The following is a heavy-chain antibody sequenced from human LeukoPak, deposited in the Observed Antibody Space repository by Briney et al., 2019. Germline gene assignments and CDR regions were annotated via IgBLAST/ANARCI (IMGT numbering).Heavy chain of an antibody. CDR1: GGSLYGYF. CDR2: INHNGST. D-gene: IGHD6-13*01. J-gene: IGHJ3*01. V-gene: IGHV4-34*01. Sequence: KASETLSLTCAVPGGSLYGYFWGWIRQPPGKGLEWIGEINHNGSTNYNPSLKSRVTISVDTSKNHFSLKLSSMTAADTAVYYCARAYYSTSWYGVWGQGTLVTVSS. CDR3: ARAYYSTSWYGV.